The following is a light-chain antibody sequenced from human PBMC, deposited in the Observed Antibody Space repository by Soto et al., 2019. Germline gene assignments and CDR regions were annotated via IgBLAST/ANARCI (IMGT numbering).Light chain of an antibody. CDR1: ERINTY. Sequence: DIQMTQSPSSVSASVGDRVTITCRASERINTYLAWYQQQPGKAPKLLIYAASSLQSGVPSRFSGSGSATDFTLTINSLQPEDFATYYCQQTDSYPSTFGGGTKVDIK. CDR2: AAS. V-gene: IGKV1-12*02. J-gene: IGKJ4*01. CDR3: QQTDSYPST.